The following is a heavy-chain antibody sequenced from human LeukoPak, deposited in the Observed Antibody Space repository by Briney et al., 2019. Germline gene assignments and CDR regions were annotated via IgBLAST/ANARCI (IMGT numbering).Heavy chain of an antibody. Sequence: GGSLRLSCAASGFTFSNYWMTWARQAPGKGLEWVANIREDGSEKYYVDSVKGRFTISRDNAKNSLYLQMNSLRAEDTALYYCARDESGPADWGQGTLVTVSS. CDR1: GFTFSNYW. J-gene: IGHJ4*02. D-gene: IGHD3-3*01. CDR2: IREDGSEK. CDR3: ARDESGPAD. V-gene: IGHV3-7*01.